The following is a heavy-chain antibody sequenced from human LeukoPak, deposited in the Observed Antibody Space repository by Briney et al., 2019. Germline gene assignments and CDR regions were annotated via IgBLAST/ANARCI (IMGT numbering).Heavy chain of an antibody. D-gene: IGHD1-26*01. CDR3: ARDRGGSYYDWFDP. CDR1: GGSISSYY. V-gene: IGHV4-59*01. CDR2: IYYSGST. Sequence: KSSETLPLTCTVSGGSISSYYWSWVRQPPGKGLEGLGYIYYSGSTNYNPSLKSRVTISVDTSKNQFSLKLSSVTAADTAVYYCARDRGGSYYDWFDPWGQGTLVTVSS. J-gene: IGHJ5*02.